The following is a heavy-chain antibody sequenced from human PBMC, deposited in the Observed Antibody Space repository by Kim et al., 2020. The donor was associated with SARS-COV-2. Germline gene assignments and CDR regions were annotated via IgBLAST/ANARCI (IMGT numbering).Heavy chain of an antibody. J-gene: IGHJ4*02. CDR1: GFTFNTYA. Sequence: GGSLRLSCAASGFTFNTYAMAWARQAPGQGLEWASIIFSGGTCTYYADSVKGRFTISRDNSKNMLYLQMNSLRAEDTGVYHSAKAGGSGSYSFDYWGQG. V-gene: IGHV3-23*03. CDR3: AKAGGSGSYSFDY. D-gene: IGHD3-10*01. CDR2: IFSGGTCT.